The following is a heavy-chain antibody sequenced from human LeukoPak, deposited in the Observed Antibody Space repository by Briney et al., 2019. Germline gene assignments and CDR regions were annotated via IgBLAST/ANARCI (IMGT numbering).Heavy chain of an antibody. CDR1: GSTFSSYA. CDR2: ISGSGGST. CDR3: AKDPVGVAAAGTVGY. Sequence: HGGSLRLSCAASGSTFSSYAMSWVRQAPGKALEWVSAISGSGGSTYYADTVKGRFTISRDNSKNTLYMQMNSLRAEDTAVYYCAKDPVGVAAAGTVGYWGQGTLVTVSS. D-gene: IGHD6-13*01. V-gene: IGHV3-23*01. J-gene: IGHJ4*02.